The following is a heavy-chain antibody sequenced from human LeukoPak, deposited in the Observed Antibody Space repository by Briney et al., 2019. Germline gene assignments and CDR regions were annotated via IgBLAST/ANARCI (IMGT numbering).Heavy chain of an antibody. D-gene: IGHD6-19*01. J-gene: IGHJ4*02. Sequence: GGSLRLSCAASGFTFSYYAIHWVRQAPGKGLEWVAVISYDGSNEYYADSVKGRFTISRDNSKNTLFLQMNSLRAEDTAVYYCAKDLRAYSSGWLFDYWGQGTLVTVSS. CDR2: ISYDGSNE. V-gene: IGHV3-30-3*01. CDR3: AKDLRAYSSGWLFDY. CDR1: GFTFSYYA.